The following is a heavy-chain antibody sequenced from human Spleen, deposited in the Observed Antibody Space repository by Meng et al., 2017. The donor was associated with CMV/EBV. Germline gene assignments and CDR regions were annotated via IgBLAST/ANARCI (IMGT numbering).Heavy chain of an antibody. Sequence: GYTFTSYDINWVRQATGQGLEWMGWMNPNSGNTGYAQKFQGRVTMTRHTSISTAYMELSSLRSEDTAVYYCARGHYRYYYGLIGFDPWGQGTLVTVSS. CDR2: MNPNSGNT. CDR3: ARGHYRYYYGLIGFDP. V-gene: IGHV1-8*01. D-gene: IGHD3-10*01. CDR1: GYTFTSYD. J-gene: IGHJ5*02.